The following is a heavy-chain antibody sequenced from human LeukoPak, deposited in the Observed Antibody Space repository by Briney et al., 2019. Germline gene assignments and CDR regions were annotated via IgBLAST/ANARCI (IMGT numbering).Heavy chain of an antibody. Sequence: QAGGSLRLSCAASGFRFSNYEMDWVRQAPGKGLEWVSYISIGGDTRHYADSVKGRFTSSRDNAKNSVYLQMNSLRAEDTAVYFCASLWELTMAWGQGTLVTVSS. J-gene: IGHJ5*02. D-gene: IGHD3-16*01. V-gene: IGHV3-48*03. CDR3: ASLWELTMA. CDR2: ISIGGDTR. CDR1: GFRFSNYE.